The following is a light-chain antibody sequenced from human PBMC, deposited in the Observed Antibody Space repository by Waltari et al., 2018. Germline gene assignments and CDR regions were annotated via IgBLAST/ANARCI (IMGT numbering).Light chain of an antibody. J-gene: IGLJ3*02. CDR1: TSDIGSYDY. CDR3: SSYSSTNTLAVV. V-gene: IGLV2-14*03. CDR2: DVS. Sequence: QSALTQPASVSGSPGQSITISCTGTTSDIGSYDYFSWYQQHPGKAPKLIIYDVSNRPSGISDRFSGSKSVNTASLTISGLQAEDEGYYYCSSYSSTNTLAVVFGGGTKLTVL.